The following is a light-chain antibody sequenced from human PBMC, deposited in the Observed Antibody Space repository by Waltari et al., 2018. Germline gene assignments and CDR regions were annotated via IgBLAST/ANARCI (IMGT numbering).Light chain of an antibody. CDR1: QGISSY. Sequence: AISLTQSPSSLSPSVGDRVTITCRASQGISSYLAWYQQKPGKAPKLLIYAASTLQNGVPSRFSGSGSGTDFTLTISCLQSEDFATYYCQQGYRTLTFGGGTKVEMK. J-gene: IGKJ4*01. CDR3: QQGYRTLT. CDR2: AAS. V-gene: IGKV1-8*01.